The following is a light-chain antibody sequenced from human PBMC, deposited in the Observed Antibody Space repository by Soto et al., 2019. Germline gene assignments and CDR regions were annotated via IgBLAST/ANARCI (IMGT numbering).Light chain of an antibody. J-gene: IGKJ3*01. CDR3: QQSYSTPFT. Sequence: EIQMTQPPSSLSAPVGTSVTITCRASKSISNYLNWYQQKPGKAPKLLVYAASSLQSGVPSRFSGSGSGTDFTLTISSLQPEDFATYYCQQSYSTPFTFGPGTKVDIK. CDR1: KSISNY. CDR2: AAS. V-gene: IGKV1-39*01.